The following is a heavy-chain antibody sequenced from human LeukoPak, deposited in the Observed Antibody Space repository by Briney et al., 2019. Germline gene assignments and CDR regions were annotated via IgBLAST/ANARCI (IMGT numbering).Heavy chain of an antibody. J-gene: IGHJ1*01. CDR3: ARGGAARLHFQN. V-gene: IGHV4-59*01. CDR2: IYHSGST. CDR1: GGSISTYY. Sequence: SETLSLTCTVSGGSISTYYWNWIRQPPGKGLEWIGYIYHSGSTNYNPSLQSQVTISVDTSKNQFSLNLNSVTAADTAVYYCARGGAARLHFQNWGQGTLVTVSS. D-gene: IGHD6-6*01.